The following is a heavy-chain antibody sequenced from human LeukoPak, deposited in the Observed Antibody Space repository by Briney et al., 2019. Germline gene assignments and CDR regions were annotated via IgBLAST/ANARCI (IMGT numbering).Heavy chain of an antibody. Sequence: ASVKVSCKASGYTFTGYHMHWVRQAPGQGLEWMGWINPNSGGTNYAQKFQGRVTMTRDTSISTAYMELSRLRSDDTAVYYCAREGAFWSGYVNWFDPWGQGTLVTVSS. CDR2: INPNSGGT. CDR1: GYTFTGYH. V-gene: IGHV1-2*02. CDR3: AREGAFWSGYVNWFDP. J-gene: IGHJ5*02. D-gene: IGHD3-3*01.